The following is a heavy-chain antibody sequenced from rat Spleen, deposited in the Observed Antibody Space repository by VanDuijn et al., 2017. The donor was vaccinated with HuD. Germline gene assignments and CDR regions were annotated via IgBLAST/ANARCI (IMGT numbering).Heavy chain of an antibody. D-gene: IGHD1-2*01. CDR3: ARLTIAAGGMDA. V-gene: IGHV5-29*01. CDR1: GFSFSNYD. J-gene: IGHJ4*01. Sequence: EVQLVESGGGLVRPGRSLKLSCAASGFSFSNYDMAWVRQAPTKGLEWVATISSDGGRNFYRDSVKGRFTISRDNAKNTLYLQLNSLKSEDTAIDYCARLTIAAGGMDAWGQGASVTVSS. CDR2: ISSDGGRN.